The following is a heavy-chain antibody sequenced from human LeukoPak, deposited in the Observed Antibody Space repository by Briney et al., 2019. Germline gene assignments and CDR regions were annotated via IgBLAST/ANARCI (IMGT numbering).Heavy chain of an antibody. CDR1: GFTFTNYA. V-gene: IGHV3-23*01. CDR3: TKGVNSGSIDY. J-gene: IGHJ4*02. Sequence: GGSLRLSCSASGFTFTNYAMRWVRQASGKGLEWVSSISGSGGSTYYAASVRGRFTISRDNSKNTLSLQMNSLRGEDTALYYCTKGVNSGSIDYWGQGTLVTVSS. CDR2: ISGSGGST. D-gene: IGHD6-19*01.